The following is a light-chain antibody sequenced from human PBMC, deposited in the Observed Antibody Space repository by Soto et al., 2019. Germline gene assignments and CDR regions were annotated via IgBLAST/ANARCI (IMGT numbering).Light chain of an antibody. Sequence: EVVLTQSPGTLSLSPGERATLSCRASQSVSNSLAWYQQKPGQAPRLLMYDASNRAAGIPARFSGSGSGTDFTLTINSLEPEDFAVYYCQQRSNWPLTFGQGTKVDIK. CDR2: DAS. CDR3: QQRSNWPLT. V-gene: IGKV3-11*01. CDR1: QSVSNS. J-gene: IGKJ1*01.